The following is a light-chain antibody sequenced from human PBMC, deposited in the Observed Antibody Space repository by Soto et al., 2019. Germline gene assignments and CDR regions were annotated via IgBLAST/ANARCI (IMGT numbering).Light chain of an antibody. CDR3: SSYTSSSTSYV. V-gene: IGLV2-14*01. CDR1: SSDFGGYNY. CDR2: DVS. Sequence: LTQPASVSGSPGQSITISCTGTSSDFGGYNYVSWYQQHPGKAPKLMIYDVSNRPSGVSNRFSGSKSGNTASLTISGLQAEDEADYYCSSYTSSSTSYVFGTGTKVTVL. J-gene: IGLJ1*01.